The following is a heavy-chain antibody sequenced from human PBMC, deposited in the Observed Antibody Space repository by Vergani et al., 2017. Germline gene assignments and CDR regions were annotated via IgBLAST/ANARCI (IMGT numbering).Heavy chain of an antibody. J-gene: IGHJ6*02. CDR3: ARHLAYCGGDCYPYYYGMDV. V-gene: IGHV4-39*01. CDR1: GSPISSSSYY. CDR2: IYYSGST. Sequence: QLQLQESGPGLVKPSETLSLTCTVSGSPISSSSYYWGWIRQPPGKGLEWIGSIYYSGSTYYNPSLKSRVTISVDTSKNQFSLKLSSVTAADTAVYYCARHLAYCGGDCYPYYYGMDVWGQGTTVTVSS. D-gene: IGHD2-21*02.